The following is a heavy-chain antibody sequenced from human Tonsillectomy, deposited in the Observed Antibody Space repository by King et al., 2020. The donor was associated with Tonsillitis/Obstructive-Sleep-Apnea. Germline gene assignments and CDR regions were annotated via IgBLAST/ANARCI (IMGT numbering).Heavy chain of an antibody. CDR1: GFTFSSYS. D-gene: IGHD6-13*01. Sequence: VQLVESGGGLVKPGGSLRLSCAASGFTFSSYSMSWVRQAPGKGLEWVSCISSSSYIFYADSVKGRFTISRDNAKNSLYLQMNSLRAEDTAVYYCARDVGPTSSSSQGHWGQGTLVTVSS. V-gene: IGHV3-21*01. CDR3: ARDVGPTSSSSQGH. J-gene: IGHJ4*02. CDR2: ISSSSYI.